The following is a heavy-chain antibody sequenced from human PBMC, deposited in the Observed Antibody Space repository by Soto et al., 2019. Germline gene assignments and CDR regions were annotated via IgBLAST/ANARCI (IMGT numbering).Heavy chain of an antibody. CDR2: IFYSGST. Sequence: QVQLQESGPGLVKPSEILSLSCTVSGGSISSYYWSWIRQPPGKGLEWIGFIFYSGSTSYNPSLKSRVTISIDTSEYQFSLKLNSATAADTAVYYCASMIRDPVLSFDSWGQGILVAVSS. D-gene: IGHD3-16*01. CDR1: GGSISSYY. CDR3: ASMIRDPVLSFDS. J-gene: IGHJ5*01. V-gene: IGHV4-59*01.